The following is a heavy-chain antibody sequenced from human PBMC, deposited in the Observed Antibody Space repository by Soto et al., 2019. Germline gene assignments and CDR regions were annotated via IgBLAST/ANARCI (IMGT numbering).Heavy chain of an antibody. J-gene: IGHJ6*02. CDR1: GFSLASFV. CDR3: ARGRRLTMTGREFYYRLDV. CDR2: ISFDGSRK. D-gene: IGHD3-10*01. V-gene: IGHV3-30-3*01. Sequence: QEHLVESGGGVVQPGKSLRLSCTASGFSLASFVVHWVRQAPGKGLEWVSLISFDGSRKEYIDSVKGRFTISRDNCKNAIYMDIDYVRPEDTAVYYCARGRRLTMTGREFYYRLDVWGQGTTVTVSS.